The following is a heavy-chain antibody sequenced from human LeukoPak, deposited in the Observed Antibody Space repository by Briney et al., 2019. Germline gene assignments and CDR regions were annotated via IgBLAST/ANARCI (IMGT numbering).Heavy chain of an antibody. Sequence: ASETLSLTCTVSGGSINSYYWSWIRQPPGKGLEWIGYIYYRGSTNYNSLKSRVTFSVDTSKNQFSLKLNSVTAADTAVYYCARGGDYGDLRYFDYWGQGTLVTVSS. CDR2: IYYRGST. J-gene: IGHJ4*02. CDR3: ARGGDYGDLRYFDY. CDR1: GGSINSYY. D-gene: IGHD4-17*01. V-gene: IGHV4-59*01.